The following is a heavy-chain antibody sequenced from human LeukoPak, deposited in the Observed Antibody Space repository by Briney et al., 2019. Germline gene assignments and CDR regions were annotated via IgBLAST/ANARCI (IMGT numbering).Heavy chain of an antibody. J-gene: IGHJ1*01. CDR2: INPSGGST. CDR3: ASTLGPAEYFQH. V-gene: IGHV1-46*01. D-gene: IGHD2-15*01. CDR1: GYTFTSYY. Sequence: ASVKVSCKASGYTFTSYYMHWVRQAPGQGLEWMGIINPSGGSTSYAQKFQGRVTMTRDTSTSTVYMELSSLRSEDTAVYYCASTLGPAEYFQHWGQGTLVTVSS.